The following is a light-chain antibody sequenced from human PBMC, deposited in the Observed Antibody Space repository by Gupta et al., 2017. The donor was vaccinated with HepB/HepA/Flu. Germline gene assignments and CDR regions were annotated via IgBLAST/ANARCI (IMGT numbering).Light chain of an antibody. CDR1: RLGDKY. V-gene: IGLV3-1*01. Sequence: SYELTQPPSVSVSPGQTASLTCSADRLGDKYAHWYQQKPGQSPVLVIYQDTKRPSGIPERFSGSNSGNTATLTISGTQAMDEADYYCQAWDSSTVVFGGGTKLTVL. J-gene: IGLJ2*01. CDR3: QAWDSSTVV. CDR2: QDT.